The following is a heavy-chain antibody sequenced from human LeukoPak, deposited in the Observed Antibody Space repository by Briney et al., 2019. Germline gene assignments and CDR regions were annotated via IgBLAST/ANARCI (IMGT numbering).Heavy chain of an antibody. Sequence: ASVKVSCKASGYTFTGYYMHWVRQAPGQGLEWMGRINTNTGNPTYAQGFTGRFVFSLDTSVSTAYLQISSLKAEDTAVYYCARVGGGRLGYWGQGTLVTVSS. CDR2: INTNTGNP. D-gene: IGHD2-15*01. J-gene: IGHJ4*02. CDR3: ARVGGGRLGY. CDR1: GYTFTGYY. V-gene: IGHV7-4-1*02.